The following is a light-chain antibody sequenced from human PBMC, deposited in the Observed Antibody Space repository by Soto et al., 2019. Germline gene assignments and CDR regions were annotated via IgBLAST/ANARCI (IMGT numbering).Light chain of an antibody. V-gene: IGKV3-15*01. J-gene: IGKJ1*01. CDR2: GAS. CDR1: QSVSSN. CDR3: QQYNNLPQT. Sequence: IVIRQSPPTLAVSAGERATLSCRASQSVSSNLAWYQQKPGQAPRLLIYGASTRATGIPARFSGSGSGTEFTLTISSLQSEDFAVYYCQQYNNLPQTFGQGTKVDI.